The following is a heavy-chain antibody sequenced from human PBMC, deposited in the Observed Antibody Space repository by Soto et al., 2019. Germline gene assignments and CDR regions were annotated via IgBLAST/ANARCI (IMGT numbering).Heavy chain of an antibody. D-gene: IGHD2-2*01. CDR3: AKSHQLVVDY. Sequence: SLRLSCAASGFTFSSYAMSWVGQAPGKGREWVSAISGSGGSTYYADSVNGRFTISRDNSKNTLYLQMNSLRAEDTAVYYYAKSHQLVVDYWGQGSLVPV. V-gene: IGHV3-23*01. J-gene: IGHJ4*02. CDR1: GFTFSSYA. CDR2: ISGSGGST.